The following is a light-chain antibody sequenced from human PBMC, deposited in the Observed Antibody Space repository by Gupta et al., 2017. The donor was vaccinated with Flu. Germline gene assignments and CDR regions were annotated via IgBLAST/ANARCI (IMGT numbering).Light chain of an antibody. V-gene: IGLV8-61*01. CDR2: STN. J-gene: IGLJ3*02. CDR3: VMYMGSGISV. Sequence: GGTVTLTCGLSSGSVSTNYYPSWYQQTPGQAPRTLIYSTNTRSSGVPDRFSGSILGNKAALTITGAQADDESDYYCVMYMGSGISVFGGGTKLTVL. CDR1: SGSVSTNYY.